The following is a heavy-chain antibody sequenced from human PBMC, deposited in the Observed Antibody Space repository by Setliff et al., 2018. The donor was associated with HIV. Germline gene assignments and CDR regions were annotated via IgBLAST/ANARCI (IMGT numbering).Heavy chain of an antibody. CDR2: FDPQDGET. CDR3: ARGALLAVFDFDH. Sequence: ASVKVSCKVYGYTLSELSIHWVRQAPGKGLEWMGYFDPQDGETVYAQKFQGRVTLTEDTSTGTAYMELSGLRSEDTAVYYCARGALLAVFDFDHWGHGTLVTVSS. J-gene: IGHJ4*01. D-gene: IGHD3-10*01. CDR1: GYTLSELS. V-gene: IGHV1-24*01.